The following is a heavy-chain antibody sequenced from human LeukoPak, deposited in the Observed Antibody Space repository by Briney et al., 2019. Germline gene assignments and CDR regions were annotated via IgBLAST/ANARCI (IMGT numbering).Heavy chain of an antibody. V-gene: IGHV4-59*01. CDR2: IYSSGST. CDR1: GGSISSYY. Sequence: SETLSLTCTVSGGSISSYYWSWIRQPPGKGLEWIGYIYSSGSTNYNPSLKSRVTMSVDTFKKQFSLKLSSVTAADTAVYYCARGDYYYYYYMDVWGKGTTVTVSS. CDR3: ARGDYYYYYYMDV. J-gene: IGHJ6*03.